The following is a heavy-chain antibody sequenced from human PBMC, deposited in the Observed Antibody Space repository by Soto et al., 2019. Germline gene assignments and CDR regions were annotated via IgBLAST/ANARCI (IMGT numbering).Heavy chain of an antibody. D-gene: IGHD3-10*01. CDR3: AREEITMVRGVIITQGSFLDV. CDR1: GGTFSSYA. V-gene: IGHV1-69*13. J-gene: IGHJ6*02. Sequence: VKVSCKASGGTFSSYAISWVRQAPGQGLEWMGGIIPIFGTANYAQKFQGRVTITADESTSTAYMELSSLRSEDTAVYYCAREEITMVRGVIITQGSFLDVWGQGTRSPSP. CDR2: IIPIFGTA.